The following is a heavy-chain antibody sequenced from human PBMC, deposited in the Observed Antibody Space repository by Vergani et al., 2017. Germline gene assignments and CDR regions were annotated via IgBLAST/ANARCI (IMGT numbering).Heavy chain of an antibody. CDR1: GYTFTSYD. V-gene: IGHV1-8*01. CDR2: MNPNSGNT. CDR3: ARGSRKRAAAGIYYYMDV. D-gene: IGHD6-13*01. J-gene: IGHJ6*03. Sequence: QVQLVQSGAEVKKPGASVKVSCKASGYTFTSYDINWVRQATGQGLEWMGWMNPNSGNTGYAQKFQGRVTMTRNTSISTDYMELSSLRSEDTAVYYCARGSRKRAAAGIYYYMDVWGKGTTVTVSS.